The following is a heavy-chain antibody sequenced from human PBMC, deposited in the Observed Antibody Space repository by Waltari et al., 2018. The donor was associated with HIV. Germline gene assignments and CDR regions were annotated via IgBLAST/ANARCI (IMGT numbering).Heavy chain of an antibody. CDR1: GFTLSTYT. D-gene: IGHD1-26*01. CDR3: VADLGGSHDS. CDR2: ISSTSTYI. Sequence: EVQLVESGGGLVKPGGSLRLSCATSGFTLSTYTMYWVRQAPGKGLEWVSTISSTSTYIYYTDAGKGRFTISRDNAQNSLSLQMNSLSAEDTAVYYCVADLGGSHDSWGQGSQVTVSS. J-gene: IGHJ4*02. V-gene: IGHV3-21*02.